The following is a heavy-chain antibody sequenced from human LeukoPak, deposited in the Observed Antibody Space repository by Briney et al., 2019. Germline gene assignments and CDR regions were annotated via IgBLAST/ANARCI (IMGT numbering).Heavy chain of an antibody. J-gene: IGHJ3*02. V-gene: IGHV5-51*01. D-gene: IGHD3-22*01. CDR1: GYSFTTYW. CDR2: IYPGDSDT. CDR3: ARHLRSYYYDSSGYHDAFDI. Sequence: GEPLKISCMYSGYSFTTYWIGWVRQMPGKGLEWMGIIYPGDSDTRYSPSFQGQVTISADKSISTAYLQWSSLKASDTGLYYCARHLRSYYYDSSGYHDAFDIWGQGTMVTVSS.